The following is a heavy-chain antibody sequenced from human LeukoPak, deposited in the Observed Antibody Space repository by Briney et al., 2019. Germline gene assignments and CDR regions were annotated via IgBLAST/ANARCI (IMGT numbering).Heavy chain of an antibody. D-gene: IGHD1-1*01. V-gene: IGHV3-23*01. CDR3: AKKRSTTGVTRFDY. Sequence: GGSLRLSCVGSGFTFSSYGMSWVRQAPGKGLEWLSATNGGGTNTFYADSVKGRFTISRDNSKNALYLQMNSLRADDTAVYYCAKKRSTTGVTRFDYWGQGTLVTVSS. J-gene: IGHJ4*02. CDR2: TNGGGTNT. CDR1: GFTFSSYG.